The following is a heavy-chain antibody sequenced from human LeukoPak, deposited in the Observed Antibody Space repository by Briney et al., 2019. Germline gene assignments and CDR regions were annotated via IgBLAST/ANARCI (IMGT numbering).Heavy chain of an antibody. CDR2: IYYSGST. J-gene: IGHJ6*03. CDR3: ARDTPGGYDILTGSYYYYYMGV. D-gene: IGHD3-9*01. V-gene: IGHV4-30-4*08. CDR1: GGSISSGDYY. Sequence: PSETLSLTCTVSGGSISSGDYYWSWIRQPPGKGLEWIGYIYYSGSTYYNPSLNSRVTISVDTSKNQFSLKLSSVTAADTAVYYCARDTPGGYDILTGSYYYYYMGVWGKGTTVTVSS.